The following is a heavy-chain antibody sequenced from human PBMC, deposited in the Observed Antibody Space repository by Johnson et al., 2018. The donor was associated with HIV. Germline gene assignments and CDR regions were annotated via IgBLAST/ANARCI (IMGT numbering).Heavy chain of an antibody. CDR3: AKDPRFSNGGAFDI. V-gene: IGHV3-30*02. J-gene: IGHJ3*02. CDR1: GFTFDDHG. Sequence: QVQLVESGGGVVRPGGSLRLSCAASGFTFDDHGMSWVRQAPGKGLEWVAVIWYDGTNKYYTDSVKGRFTISRDNSKNTLYLQLNGLRAEDTAVYYCAKDPRFSNGGAFDIWGQGTMVTVSS. CDR2: IWYDGTNK. D-gene: IGHD3-16*01.